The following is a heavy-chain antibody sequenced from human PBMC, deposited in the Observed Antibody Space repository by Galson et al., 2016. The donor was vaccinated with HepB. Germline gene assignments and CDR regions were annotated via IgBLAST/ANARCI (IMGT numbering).Heavy chain of an antibody. Sequence: SETLSLTCAVSGGSISSSRFYWGWIRQPPGKGLEWIGSFYYNGNTYYNPSLKGRVTISVDTSKNHLSLKLRSVTAADTAVFYCASLGPYDSRGYYKGHDAFDVWGHGAMVTVSS. J-gene: IGHJ3*01. CDR1: GGSISSSRFY. V-gene: IGHV4-39*02. D-gene: IGHD3-22*01. CDR2: FYYNGNT. CDR3: ASLGPYDSRGYYKGHDAFDV.